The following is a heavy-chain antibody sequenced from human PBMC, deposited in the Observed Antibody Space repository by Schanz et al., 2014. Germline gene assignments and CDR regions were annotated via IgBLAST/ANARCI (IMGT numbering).Heavy chain of an antibody. D-gene: IGHD2-2*01. CDR3: ARAGYDADNWFDP. J-gene: IGHJ5*02. CDR1: GFTFSSYW. CDR2: IKSDGSST. V-gene: IGHV3-74*01. Sequence: EVQLVESGGGLVQPGGSLRLSCAASGFTFSSYWMHWVRQVPGKGLVWVSRIKSDGSSTSYADSVKGRFTISRDNAKNSLYLQMTSLRAEDTAVYYCARAGYDADNWFDPWGQGTLVTVSS.